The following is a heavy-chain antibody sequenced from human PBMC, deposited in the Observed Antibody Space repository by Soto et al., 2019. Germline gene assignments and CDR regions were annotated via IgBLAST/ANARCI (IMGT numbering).Heavy chain of an antibody. Sequence: EVQLVESGGGLVQPGGSLRLSCAASGFTFSSYWMHWVRQAPGKGLVWVSRINSDGSSTSYADSVKGRFTISRDNAKNTRELQMNSLRAEDTAVYDCARESGGHYDDYIGGSYRPDYFDYWGQGTRVTVSS. V-gene: IGHV3-74*01. J-gene: IGHJ4*02. D-gene: IGHD3-16*02. CDR3: ARESGGHYDDYIGGSYRPDYFDY. CDR1: GFTFSSYW. CDR2: INSDGSST.